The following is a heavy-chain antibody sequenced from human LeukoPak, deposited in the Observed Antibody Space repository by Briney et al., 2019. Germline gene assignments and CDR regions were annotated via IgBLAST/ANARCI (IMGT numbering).Heavy chain of an antibody. J-gene: IGHJ4*02. D-gene: IGHD6-13*01. CDR1: GGTFSSYA. CDR2: IIPILGIA. CDR3: ASRVIAAAAGFFFGY. Sequence: GASVKVSCKASGGTFSSYAISWVRQAPGQGLEWMGRIIPILGIANYAQKFQGRVTITADKSTSTAYMELSSLRSEDTAVYYCASRVIAAAAGFFFGYWGQGTLVTVSS. V-gene: IGHV1-69*04.